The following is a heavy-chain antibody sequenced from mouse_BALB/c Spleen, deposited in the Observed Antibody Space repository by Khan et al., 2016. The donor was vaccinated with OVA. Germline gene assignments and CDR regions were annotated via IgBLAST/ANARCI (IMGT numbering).Heavy chain of an antibody. V-gene: IGHV1-20*02. J-gene: IGHJ2*01. Sequence: VQLQQSGPELVKPGASVKISCKASGYSFTGYFMHWVMQSHGKSLEWIGRINPHIGETFYNQKFKGKATLTVDESSSTAHMELRSLASEDSAVYFCARIYGSDCDYWGQGTTLTVSS. CDR2: INPHIGET. D-gene: IGHD1-1*01. CDR1: GYSFTGYF. CDR3: ARIYGSDCDY.